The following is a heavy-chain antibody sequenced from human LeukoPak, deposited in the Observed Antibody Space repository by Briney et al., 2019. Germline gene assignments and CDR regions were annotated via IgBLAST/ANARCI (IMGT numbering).Heavy chain of an antibody. CDR2: ISGSGGST. D-gene: IGHD6-19*01. V-gene: IGHV3-23*01. Sequence: GGSLRLSCAASGFTFSSYAMSWVRQAPGKRLEWVSAISGSGGSTYYADSVKGRFTISRDNSKNTLYLQMNSLRAEDTAVYYCAKGGLAVDAFDIWGQGTMVTVSS. CDR1: GFTFSSYA. CDR3: AKGGLAVDAFDI. J-gene: IGHJ3*02.